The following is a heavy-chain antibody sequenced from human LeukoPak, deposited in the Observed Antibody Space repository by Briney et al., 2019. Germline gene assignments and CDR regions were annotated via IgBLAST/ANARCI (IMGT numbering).Heavy chain of an antibody. CDR1: GYTFTSYD. CDR3: ARAGYYDSSGYPLDYYYYGMDV. J-gene: IGHJ6*02. D-gene: IGHD3-22*01. V-gene: IGHV1-8*01. Sequence: ASVKVSCKASGYTFTSYDINWVRQATGQGLEWMGWMNPNSGNTGHAQKFQGRVTMTRNTSISTAYMELSSLRSEDTAVYYCARAGYYDSSGYPLDYYYYGMDVWGQGTTVTVSS. CDR2: MNPNSGNT.